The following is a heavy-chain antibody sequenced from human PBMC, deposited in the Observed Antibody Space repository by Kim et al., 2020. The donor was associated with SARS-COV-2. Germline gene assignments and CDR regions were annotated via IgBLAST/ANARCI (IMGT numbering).Heavy chain of an antibody. Sequence: SETLSPTCTVSGGSISSSSYYWGWIRQPPGKGLEWIGSIYYSGSTYYNPSLKSRVTISVDTSQNQFSLKLCSVTAADTAVYYCARLQTTVTNFDYRGQGT. CDR2: IYYSGST. CDR1: GGSISSSSYY. J-gene: IGHJ4*02. V-gene: IGHV4-39*01. CDR3: ARLQTTVTNFDY. D-gene: IGHD4-17*01.